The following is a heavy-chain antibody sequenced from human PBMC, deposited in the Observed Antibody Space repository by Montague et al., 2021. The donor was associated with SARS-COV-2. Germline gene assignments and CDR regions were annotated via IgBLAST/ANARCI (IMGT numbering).Heavy chain of an antibody. V-gene: IGHV3-21*01. J-gene: IGHJ6*02. CDR1: GLTFNDYT. Sequence: SLRLSYAASGLTFNDYTLNWVRQAPGEGLEWVSSISSSSNYIYYSDPAKGRFTISRDNAKNTLYLQMNSLRAEDTAVYFCARGREVSMLYYYYGMDVWGQGTTVTVSS. CDR3: ARGREVSMLYYYYGMDV. D-gene: IGHD2-8*01. CDR2: ISSSSNYI.